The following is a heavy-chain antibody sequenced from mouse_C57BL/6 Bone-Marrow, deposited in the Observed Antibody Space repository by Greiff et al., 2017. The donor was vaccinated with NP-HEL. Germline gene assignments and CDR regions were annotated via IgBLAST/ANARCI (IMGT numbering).Heavy chain of an antibody. Sequence: EVKLVESGGGLVQPKGSLKLSCAASGFSFNTYAMNWVRQAPGKGLEWVARIRSKSNNYATYYADSVKDRFTISRDDSESMLYLQMNNLKTEDTAMYYCVRYSNYYYAMDYWGQGTSVTVSS. V-gene: IGHV10-1*01. CDR3: VRYSNYYYAMDY. CDR2: IRSKSNNYAT. CDR1: GFSFNTYA. J-gene: IGHJ4*01. D-gene: IGHD2-5*01.